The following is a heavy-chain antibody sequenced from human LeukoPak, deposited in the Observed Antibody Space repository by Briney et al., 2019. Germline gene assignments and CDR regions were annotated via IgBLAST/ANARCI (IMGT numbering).Heavy chain of an antibody. J-gene: IGHJ4*02. CDR3: ARQDCSSTSCYHGDDY. D-gene: IGHD2-2*01. CDR2: IYYSGST. V-gene: IGHV4-38-2*01. CDR1: GYSISSGYY. Sequence: SETLSLTCAVSGYSISSGYYWGWIRQPPGKGLEWIGSIYYSGSTYYNPSLKSRVTISVDTSKNQFSLKLSSVTAADTAVYYCARQDCSSTSCYHGDDYWGQGTLVTVSS.